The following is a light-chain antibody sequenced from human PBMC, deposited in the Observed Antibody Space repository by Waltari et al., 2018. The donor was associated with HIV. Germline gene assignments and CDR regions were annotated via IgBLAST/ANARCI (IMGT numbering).Light chain of an antibody. Sequence: DIQMTQSPSTLSASVGDRVPITCRASQSISSWLAWYQQKPGKAPKLLTYKASNLESGVPSRFSGSGSGTEFTLTISSLQPDDFATYYCQQYNSYSTFGQGTKVEIK. V-gene: IGKV1-5*03. CDR2: KAS. CDR3: QQYNSYST. CDR1: QSISSW. J-gene: IGKJ1*01.